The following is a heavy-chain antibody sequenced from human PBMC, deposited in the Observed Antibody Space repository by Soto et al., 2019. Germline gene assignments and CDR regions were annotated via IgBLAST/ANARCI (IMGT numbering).Heavy chain of an antibody. Sequence: EVQLVESGGGLVQPGGSLRLSCEASGFTLSSYWMSWIRQAPGKGLEWVANTRQDGGQSYLVDSVQGRFTISRDNAKNSVYLQKNSQRPEYTAVYYCVRDVRTGCNIEPWGQGTLVTVS. CDR2: TRQDGGQS. J-gene: IGHJ5*02. CDR3: VRDVRTGCNIEP. CDR1: GFTLSSYW. D-gene: IGHD2-8*01. V-gene: IGHV3-7*01.